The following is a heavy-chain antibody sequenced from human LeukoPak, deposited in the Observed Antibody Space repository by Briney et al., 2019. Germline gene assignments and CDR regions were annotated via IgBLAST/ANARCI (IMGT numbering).Heavy chain of an antibody. CDR2: IYYSGSA. CDR1: GGSISSGGYY. Sequence: PSQTLSLTCTVSGGSISSGGYYWSWIRQHPGKGLEWIGYIYYSGSAYYNPSLKSRVTISVDTSENQFSLKLSSVTAADTAVYYCARVNYGSATKEDYWGQGTLVTVSS. CDR3: ARVNYGSATKEDY. J-gene: IGHJ4*02. V-gene: IGHV4-31*03. D-gene: IGHD3-10*01.